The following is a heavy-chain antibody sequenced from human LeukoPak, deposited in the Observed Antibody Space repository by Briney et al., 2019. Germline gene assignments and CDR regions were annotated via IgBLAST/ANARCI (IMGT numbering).Heavy chain of an antibody. J-gene: IGHJ4*02. CDR2: ISSSGSTI. CDR1: GFTFSSYS. Sequence: PGGSLRLSCAASGFTFSSYSMSWIRQAPGKGLEWVSYISSSGSTIYYADSVKGRFTISRDNAKNSLYLQMNSLRAEDTAVYYCARVDCSGGSCYPNYFDYWGQGTLVTVSS. CDR3: ARVDCSGGSCYPNYFDY. D-gene: IGHD2-15*01. V-gene: IGHV3-48*04.